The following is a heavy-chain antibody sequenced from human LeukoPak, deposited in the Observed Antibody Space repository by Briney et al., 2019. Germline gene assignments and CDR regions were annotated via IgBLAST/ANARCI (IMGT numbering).Heavy chain of an antibody. CDR1: GFTFSNYY. CDR3: SRDPRVLDY. CDR2: IKQDGSDK. J-gene: IGHJ4*02. Sequence: GGSLRLSCAASGFTFSNYYMSWVRQAPGKGLEWVASIKQDGSDKYYVDSVKGRFTISRDNAKNSLYLQMNSLRAEDTAVYYCSRDPRVLDYWGQGTLVTVSS. V-gene: IGHV3-7*03.